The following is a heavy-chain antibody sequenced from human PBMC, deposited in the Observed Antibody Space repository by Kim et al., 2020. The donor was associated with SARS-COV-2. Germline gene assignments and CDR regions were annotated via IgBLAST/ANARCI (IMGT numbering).Heavy chain of an antibody. J-gene: IGHJ4*02. CDR2: IFVGGTT. Sequence: GGSLRLSCAASGFTVRSNYMTWVRQAPGKGLEWVSVIFVGGTTYYADSVKGRFTISRDHSANTVYLQMNSLRAEDTAVYYCARDHYYGSESDWGQGTLVTVSS. CDR1: GFTVRSNY. CDR3: ARDHYYGSESD. V-gene: IGHV3-53*01. D-gene: IGHD3-10*01.